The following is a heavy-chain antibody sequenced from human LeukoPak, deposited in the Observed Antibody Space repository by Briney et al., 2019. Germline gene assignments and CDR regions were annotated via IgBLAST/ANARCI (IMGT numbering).Heavy chain of an antibody. D-gene: IGHD3-3*01. J-gene: IGHJ5*02. V-gene: IGHV4-59*01. Sequence: SETLSLTCTVSGGSISSYYWSWIRQPPGKGLEWIGYIYYSGSTNYNPSLKSRVTISVDASKNQFSLKLSSVTAADTAVYYCAREGYDFWSGTAFFDPWGQGTLVTVSS. CDR3: AREGYDFWSGTAFFDP. CDR2: IYYSGST. CDR1: GGSISSYY.